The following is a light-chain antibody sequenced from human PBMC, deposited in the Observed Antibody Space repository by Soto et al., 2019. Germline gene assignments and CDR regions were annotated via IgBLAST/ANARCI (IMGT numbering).Light chain of an antibody. CDR2: KAS. Sequence: DIQMTQSPYTLSASGEDRVTITCRASQSISSWLAWYQQKTGKAPKLLIYKASSLESGVPSKFSGSGSGTEFTLTISSLQPDDFATYYRQHYNSYPFTLGPGTKVDIK. J-gene: IGKJ3*01. CDR1: QSISSW. V-gene: IGKV1-5*03. CDR3: QHYNSYPFT.